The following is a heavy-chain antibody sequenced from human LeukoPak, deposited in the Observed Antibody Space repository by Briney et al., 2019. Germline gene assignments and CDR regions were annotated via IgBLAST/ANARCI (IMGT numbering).Heavy chain of an antibody. D-gene: IGHD3-3*01. V-gene: IGHV1-8*01. Sequence: ASVKVSCKASGYTFTSYDINWVRQATGQGLEWMGWMNPNSGNTGYAQEFQGRVTMTRDTSITTAYMELSNLRSEDTAVYYCARARHFDFWSGISPYYMDVWGKGTTVTVSS. CDR3: ARARHFDFWSGISPYYMDV. CDR2: MNPNSGNT. CDR1: GYTFTSYD. J-gene: IGHJ6*03.